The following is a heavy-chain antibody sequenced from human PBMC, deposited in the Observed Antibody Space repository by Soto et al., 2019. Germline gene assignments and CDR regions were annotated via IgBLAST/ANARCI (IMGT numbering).Heavy chain of an antibody. CDR1: GGTFSSYA. D-gene: IGHD2-2*02. CDR2: IIPIFGTA. J-gene: IGHJ6*02. CDR3: ARAKGCSSTGCYTQPVCRVLRLYGMDV. V-gene: IGHV1-69*06. Sequence: QVQLVQSGAEVKKPGSSVKVSCKASGGTFSSYAISWVRQAPGQGLEWMGGIIPIFGTANYAQKFQGRVTITEDKSTSTAYMELSSLRSEDTAVYYCARAKGCSSTGCYTQPVCRVLRLYGMDVWGQGTTVTVSS.